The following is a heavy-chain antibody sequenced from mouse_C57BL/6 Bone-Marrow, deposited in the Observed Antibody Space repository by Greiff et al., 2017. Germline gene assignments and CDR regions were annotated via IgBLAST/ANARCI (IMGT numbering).Heavy chain of an antibody. Sequence: VQLKQSGAELVRPGASVKLSCTASGFNFKDDYIHWVKQRPEQCLEWIGWIDPEIGDTEYASKFQGKATITSDTSSNTAYLPLSSLTSEDTAVYYCSSFDGNYFDFWGQGTPLTVAS. V-gene: IGHV14-4*01. J-gene: IGHJ2*01. CDR2: IDPEIGDT. CDR3: SSFDGNYFDF. D-gene: IGHD2-3*01. CDR1: GFNFKDDY.